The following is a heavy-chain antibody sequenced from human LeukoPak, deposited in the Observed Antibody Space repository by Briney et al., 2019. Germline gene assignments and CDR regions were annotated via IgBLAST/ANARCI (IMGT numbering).Heavy chain of an antibody. V-gene: IGHV3-30*02. Sequence: PGGSLRLSCAASGFTFSSYGMHWVRQAPGKGLEWVAVIWYDGSNKYYADSVKGRFTISRDNSKNTLYLQMNSLRAEDTAVYYCAKGILLDYGDSSFDYWGQGTLVTVSS. CDR2: IWYDGSNK. CDR1: GFTFSSYG. CDR3: AKGILLDYGDSSFDY. D-gene: IGHD4-17*01. J-gene: IGHJ4*02.